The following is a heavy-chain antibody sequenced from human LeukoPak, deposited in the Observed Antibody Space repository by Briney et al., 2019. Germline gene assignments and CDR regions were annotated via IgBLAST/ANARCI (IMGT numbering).Heavy chain of an antibody. CDR1: GFTFSSYG. CDR3: AKDLGFRVGATAGGDY. Sequence: GGSLRLSCAASGFTFSSYGMHWVRQAPDKGLELVAVIWYDGSNKYYADSVKGRFTISRDNSKNTLYLQMNSLRAEDTAVYYCAKDLGFRVGATAGGDYWGQGTLVTVSS. D-gene: IGHD1-26*01. V-gene: IGHV3-33*06. CDR2: IWYDGSNK. J-gene: IGHJ4*02.